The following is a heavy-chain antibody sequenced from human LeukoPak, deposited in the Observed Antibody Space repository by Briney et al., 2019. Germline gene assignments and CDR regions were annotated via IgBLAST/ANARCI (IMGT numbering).Heavy chain of an antibody. D-gene: IGHD6-19*01. CDR1: GFTFSTFT. V-gene: IGHV3-23*01. J-gene: IGHJ4*02. CDR3: VKDVAVAGD. Sequence: GGSLRLSCAASGFTFSTFTMTWVRQAPGKGLERVSSISGSGGSTYHADYVKGRFTISRDNSKNTLYLQMNSLRAEDSAVYYCVKDVAVAGDWGQGTLVTVSS. CDR2: ISGSGGST.